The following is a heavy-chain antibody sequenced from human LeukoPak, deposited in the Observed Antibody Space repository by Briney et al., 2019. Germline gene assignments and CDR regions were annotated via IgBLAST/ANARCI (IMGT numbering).Heavy chain of an antibody. CDR3: ARVRRPGYSRNYGMDV. V-gene: IGHV4-39*07. D-gene: IGHD5-18*01. Sequence: SETLSLTCTVSGDSISSSSHYWGWIRQPPGKGLEWIGCIYYRGRTYYNPSLKSRVTISVDTSKNQFSLKLSSVTAADTAVYYCARVRRPGYSRNYGMDVWGQGTTVTVSS. CDR2: IYYRGRT. CDR1: GDSISSSSHY. J-gene: IGHJ6*02.